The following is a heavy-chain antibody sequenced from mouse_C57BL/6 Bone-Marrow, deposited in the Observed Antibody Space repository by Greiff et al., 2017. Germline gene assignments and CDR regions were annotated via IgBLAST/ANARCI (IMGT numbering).Heavy chain of an antibody. CDR3: ARSRPLITTVVPRYFDV. D-gene: IGHD1-1*01. CDR2: IYPGSGST. V-gene: IGHV1-55*01. CDR1: GYTFTSYW. J-gene: IGHJ1*03. Sequence: VQLQQPGAELVKPGASVKMSCKASGYTFTSYWITWVKQRPGQGLEWIGDIYPGSGSTNYNEKFKSKATLTVDTSSSTAYMQLSSLTSEDSAVYYCARSRPLITTVVPRYFDVWGTGTTVTVSS.